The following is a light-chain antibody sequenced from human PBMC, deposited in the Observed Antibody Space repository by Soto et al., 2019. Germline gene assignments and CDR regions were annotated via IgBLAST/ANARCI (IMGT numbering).Light chain of an antibody. CDR1: QNINVI. CDR2: AAS. CDR3: QQYYSYPPF. V-gene: IGKV1-39*01. J-gene: IGKJ3*01. Sequence: DIHMTQSPSSLSASVGDRVTITCRASQNINVILNWYHQKPGKAPALLIYAASSLQRGVPSRFSGSGSGTDFTLTISCLQSEDFATYYCQQYYSYPPFFGPGTKVDI.